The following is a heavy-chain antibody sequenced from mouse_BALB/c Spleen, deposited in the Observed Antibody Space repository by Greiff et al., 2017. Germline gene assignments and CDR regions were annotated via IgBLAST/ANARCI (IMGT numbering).Heavy chain of an antibody. Sequence: EVMLVESGGGLVQPGGSRKLSCAASGFTFSSFGMHWVRQAPEKGLEWVAYISSGSSTIYYADTVKGRFTISRDNPKNTLFLQMTSLRSEDTAMYYCARSGWDPAWFAYWGQGTLVTVSA. J-gene: IGHJ3*01. CDR1: GFTFSSFG. V-gene: IGHV5-17*02. CDR3: ARSGWDPAWFAY. CDR2: ISSGSSTI. D-gene: IGHD3-1*01.